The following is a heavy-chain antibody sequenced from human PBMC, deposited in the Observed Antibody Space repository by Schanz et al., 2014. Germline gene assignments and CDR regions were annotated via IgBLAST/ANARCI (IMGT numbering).Heavy chain of an antibody. CDR3: AREQIMAAAGLVDY. D-gene: IGHD6-13*01. Sequence: QVQLLQFGGGVVQPGRSLRLSCAASGFTFSSYAMHWVRQAPGKGLEWVAVIWSDGSGKYYADSVKGRFTISRDNAKNSLYLQMNSLRAEDTAVYYCAREQIMAAAGLVDYWGQGTLVTVSS. V-gene: IGHV3-33*08. CDR2: IWSDGSGK. CDR1: GFTFSSYA. J-gene: IGHJ4*02.